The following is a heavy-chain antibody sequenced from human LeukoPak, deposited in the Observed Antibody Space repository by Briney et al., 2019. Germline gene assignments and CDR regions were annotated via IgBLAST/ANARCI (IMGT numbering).Heavy chain of an antibody. J-gene: IGHJ4*02. CDR3: LTYHDGSGDY. CDR1: GFTFSNAW. D-gene: IGHD3-22*01. V-gene: IGHV3-15*01. CDR2: IFNKAHGETT. Sequence: GSMRLSCAASGFTFSNAWMSWVRQAPGKGLEWVGRIFNKAHGETTDYGAPVKGRFTSSRDDSKNTVYRQMNSLKTEGTGMYYCLTYHDGSGDYWGRGTLVTVSS.